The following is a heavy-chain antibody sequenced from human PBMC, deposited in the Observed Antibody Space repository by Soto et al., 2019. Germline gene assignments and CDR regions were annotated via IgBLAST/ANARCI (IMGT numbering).Heavy chain of an antibody. CDR3: ARDGDGRMTTNPYYYNGMDV. CDR1: GGSINIADYY. J-gene: IGHJ6*02. Sequence: SETLSLTCTVSGGSINIADYYWNWVRQPPGKGLEWIGEIHHSGSSDHNPSLKSRLTMSVDTAKNQVSLKLSSVTAADTAVHYCARDGDGRMTTNPYYYNGMDVWGPGTTVTVSS. V-gene: IGHV4-31*03. D-gene: IGHD4-4*01. CDR2: IHHSGSS.